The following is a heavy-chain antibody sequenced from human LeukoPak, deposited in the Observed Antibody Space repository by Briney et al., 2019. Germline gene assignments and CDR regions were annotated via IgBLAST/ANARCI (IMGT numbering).Heavy chain of an antibody. D-gene: IGHD3-22*01. CDR1: GYSFTSYW. Sequence: GESLKISCKGSGYSFTSYWIGWVRHMPGKGLEWMGIIYPGDSDTRYSPSFQGQATISADKSISTAYLQWNSLKASDTAIYYCARCYYDSSGYYYGGLGAFDIWGQGTMVTVSS. J-gene: IGHJ3*02. CDR3: ARCYYDSSGYYYGGLGAFDI. V-gene: IGHV5-51*01. CDR2: IYPGDSDT.